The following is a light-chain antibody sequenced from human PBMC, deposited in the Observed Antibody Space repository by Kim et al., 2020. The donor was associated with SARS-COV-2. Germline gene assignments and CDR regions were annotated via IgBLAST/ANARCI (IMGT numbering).Light chain of an antibody. J-gene: IGLJ2*01. CDR3: NSRDSNDNVV. CDR2: GKN. CDR1: SLRSYY. Sequence: SSALTHDPAVSVALGQTVRITCQGDSLRSYYATWYQQKPGQAPILVIYGKNNRPSGIPDRFSGSSSGNTASLTITGTQAGDEADYYCNSRDSNDNVVFGG. V-gene: IGLV3-19*01.